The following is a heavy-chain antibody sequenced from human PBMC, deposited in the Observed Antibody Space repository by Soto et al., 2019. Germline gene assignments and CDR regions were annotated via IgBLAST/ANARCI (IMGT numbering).Heavy chain of an antibody. D-gene: IGHD3-22*01. CDR2: IWYDGSNK. J-gene: IGHJ4*02. CDR1: GFTFSSYG. CDR3: ASSPDDSSGYYPLDY. V-gene: IGHV3-33*01. Sequence: QVQLVESGGGVVQPGRCLRLSCAASGFTFSSYGMHWVRQAPGKGLEWVAVIWYDGSNKYYADSVKGRFTSSRDNFKNTLYLQMNSLRAEDTAVNYCASSPDDSSGYYPLDYWGQGTLVTVSS.